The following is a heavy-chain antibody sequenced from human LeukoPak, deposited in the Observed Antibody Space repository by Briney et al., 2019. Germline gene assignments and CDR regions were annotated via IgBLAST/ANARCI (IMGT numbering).Heavy chain of an antibody. J-gene: IGHJ5*02. V-gene: IGHV1-18*01. CDR2: ISAYNGNT. CDR3: AKTYYYDSSGYYFWFDP. D-gene: IGHD3-22*01. Sequence: ASVKVSCKASGYTFTSYGISWVRRAPGQGLEWMGWISAYNGNTNYAQKLQGRVTMTTDTSTSTAYMELSSLRSEDTAVYYCAKTYYYDSSGYYFWFDPWGQGTLVTVSS. CDR1: GYTFTSYG.